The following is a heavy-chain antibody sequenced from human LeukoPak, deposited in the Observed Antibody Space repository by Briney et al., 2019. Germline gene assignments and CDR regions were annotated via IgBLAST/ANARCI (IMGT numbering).Heavy chain of an antibody. CDR3: ARAAMPPLYYYYYYYHLEV. D-gene: IGHD2-2*01. CDR2: INPSGGST. CDR1: GYTFSSYY. J-gene: IGHJ6*03. V-gene: IGHV1-46*01. Sequence: GASVKVSCKTSGYTFSSYYIHWVRQAPGQGLEWMGIINPSGGSTSYAQKFQGRVTMTRDTSTSTVYMELSSLRSEDTAVYYCARAAMPPLYYYYYYYHLEVWGKGTTVSISS.